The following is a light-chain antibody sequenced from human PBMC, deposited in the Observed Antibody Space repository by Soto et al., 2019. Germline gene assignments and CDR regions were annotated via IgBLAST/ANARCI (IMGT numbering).Light chain of an antibody. CDR3: QVWDSSGDPVI. Sequence: YELTQPPSVSVAPGQTARITCGGYNIESKSVHWYQQRPGQAPVLVVHDDSDRPSGIPERFSGSNSGNTATLTISRVEAGDEADYYCQVWDSSGDPVIFGGGTKLTVL. J-gene: IGLJ2*01. CDR2: DDS. V-gene: IGLV3-21*02. CDR1: NIESKS.